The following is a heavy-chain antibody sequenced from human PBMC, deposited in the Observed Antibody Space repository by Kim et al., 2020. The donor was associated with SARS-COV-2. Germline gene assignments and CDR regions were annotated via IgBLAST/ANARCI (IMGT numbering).Heavy chain of an antibody. D-gene: IGHD3-9*01. V-gene: IGHV3-7*01. CDR3: ATLRTTPPELRDWFQPPRVFPNYYYGMDV. Sequence: GGSLRLSCAASGFTFSSYWMSWVRQAPGKGLEWVANIKQDGSEKYYVDSVKGRFTISRDNAKNSLYLQMNSLRAEDTAVYYCATLRTTPPELRDWFQPPRVFPNYYYGMDVWGQGTTVTVSS. CDR1: GFTFSSYW. J-gene: IGHJ6*02. CDR2: IKQDGSEK.